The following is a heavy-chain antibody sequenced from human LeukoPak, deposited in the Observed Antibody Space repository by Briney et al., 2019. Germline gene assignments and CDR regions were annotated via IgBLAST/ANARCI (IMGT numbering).Heavy chain of an antibody. D-gene: IGHD6-13*01. J-gene: IGHJ6*03. V-gene: IGHV3-48*03. CDR1: GFTFSSYE. Sequence: GGSLRLSCAASGFTFSSYEMNWVRQAPGKGLEWVSYISSSGSTIYYADSVKGRFTISRDNAKNSLYLQMNSLRAEDTAVYYCARVAAAAWLDYMDAWGKGTTVTISS. CDR3: ARVAAAAWLDYMDA. CDR2: ISSSGSTI.